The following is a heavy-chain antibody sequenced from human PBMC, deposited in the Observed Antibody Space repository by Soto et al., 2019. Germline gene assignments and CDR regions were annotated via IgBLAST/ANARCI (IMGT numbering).Heavy chain of an antibody. CDR2: ISGSGGST. J-gene: IGHJ4*01. CDR3: ASPYDYIWGSYRYPFDY. D-gene: IGHD3-16*02. CDR1: GFTFSSYA. V-gene: IGHV3-23*01. Sequence: GGSLRLSCAASGFTFSSYAMSWVRQAPGKGLEWVSAISGSGGSTYYADSVKGRFTISRDNSKNTLYLQMNSLRAEDTAVYYCASPYDYIWGSYRYPFDYWGHGTLVTVSS.